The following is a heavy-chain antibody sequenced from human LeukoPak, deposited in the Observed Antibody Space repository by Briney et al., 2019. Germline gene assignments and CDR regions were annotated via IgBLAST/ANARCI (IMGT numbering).Heavy chain of an antibody. Sequence: GGSLRLSCEASGFTVGSNSMNWVRQAPGKGLEWVSVIYSGGTTYYADSVKGRFTISRDNSKNTLYLQMNSLRAEDTAVYYCAKDSISVSGNYLLGRTFDFWGQGTLVAVSS. V-gene: IGHV3-53*01. J-gene: IGHJ4*02. D-gene: IGHD3-22*01. CDR2: IYSGGTT. CDR1: GFTVGSNS. CDR3: AKDSISVSGNYLLGRTFDF.